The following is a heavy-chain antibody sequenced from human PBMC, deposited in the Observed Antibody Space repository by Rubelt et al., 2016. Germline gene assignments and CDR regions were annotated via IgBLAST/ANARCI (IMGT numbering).Heavy chain of an antibody. J-gene: IGHJ4*02. CDR3: ARFGAAAGTDY. Sequence: QLQLQESGPGLVKPSETLSLTCTVSGGSISSGSYYWGWIRQPPGKGLEWIGYIYYSGSTSYNPSLKSRVTISIDTSKNQFSLKLSSVTAADTAMYYCARFGAAAGTDYWGQGALVTVSS. CDR1: GGSISSGSYY. V-gene: IGHV4-61*01. D-gene: IGHD6-13*01. CDR2: IYYSGST.